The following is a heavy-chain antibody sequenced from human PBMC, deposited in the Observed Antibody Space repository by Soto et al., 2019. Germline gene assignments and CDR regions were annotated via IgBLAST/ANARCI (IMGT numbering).Heavy chain of an antibody. J-gene: IGHJ5*02. Sequence: PXETLSLTCTVSGGSVSSGSYYWSWIRQPPGKGLEWIGYIYYSGSTNYNPSLKSRVTISVDTSKNQFSLKLSSVTAADTAVYYCARDIYGSGANWFDPWGQGTLVTVSS. V-gene: IGHV4-61*01. CDR2: IYYSGST. CDR3: ARDIYGSGANWFDP. D-gene: IGHD3-10*01. CDR1: GGSVSSGSYY.